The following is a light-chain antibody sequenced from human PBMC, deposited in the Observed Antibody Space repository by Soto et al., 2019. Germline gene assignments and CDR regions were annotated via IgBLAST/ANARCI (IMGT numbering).Light chain of an antibody. CDR3: AAWDVSLNGYV. V-gene: IGLV1-44*01. CDR1: SSNIGSNS. J-gene: IGLJ1*01. Sequence: QSVLTQPPAASGTPGQRVTISCSGSSSNIGSNSANWYQQLPGTAPKLLIYSNTQWPSGIPHRFAGSKSGTSASLAISGLQSEDEADYYCAAWDVSLNGYVFGTGTKLTVL. CDR2: SNT.